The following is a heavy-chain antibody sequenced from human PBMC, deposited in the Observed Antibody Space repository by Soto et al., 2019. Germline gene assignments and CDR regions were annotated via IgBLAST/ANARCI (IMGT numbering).Heavy chain of an antibody. Sequence: EVQLVESGGGLVKPGGSLRLSCAASGFTFSNAWMSWVRQAPGKGLEWVGRIKSKTDGGTTDYATPVKGRSTISRDDSKNTLYLQMNRLKAEDTAVYYCTTGPGVGYGMDVWGQGTTVTVSS. D-gene: IGHD3-3*01. CDR1: GFTFSNAW. CDR3: TTGPGVGYGMDV. V-gene: IGHV3-15*01. CDR2: IKSKTDGGTT. J-gene: IGHJ6*02.